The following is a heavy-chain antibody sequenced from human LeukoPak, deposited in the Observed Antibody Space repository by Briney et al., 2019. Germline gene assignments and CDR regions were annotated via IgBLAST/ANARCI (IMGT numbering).Heavy chain of an antibody. CDR1: GYTFTGYY. Sequence: ASVKVSCKASGYTFTGYYMHWVRQAPGQGLEWMGWINPNSGGTNYAQKFQSWVTMTRDTSISTAYMELSRLRSDDTAVYYCARASYYDYVWGSFVWFDPWGQGTLVTVSS. CDR3: ARASYYDYVWGSFVWFDP. CDR2: INPNSGGT. D-gene: IGHD3-16*01. V-gene: IGHV1-2*04. J-gene: IGHJ5*02.